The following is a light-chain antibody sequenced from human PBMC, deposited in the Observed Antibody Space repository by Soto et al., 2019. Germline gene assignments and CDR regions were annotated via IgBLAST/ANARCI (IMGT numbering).Light chain of an antibody. J-gene: IGLJ1*01. CDR1: SSDVGGYNY. CDR2: EVS. CDR3: SSYAGSNNANYV. V-gene: IGLV2-8*01. Sequence: QSALTQPPSASGSPGQSVTISCTGTSSDVGGYNYVSWYQQHPGKAPKLMIYEVSKRSSGVPDRFSGSKSGNTASLTVSGLQAEDEAEYYCSSYAGSNNANYVFGTGTQLTVL.